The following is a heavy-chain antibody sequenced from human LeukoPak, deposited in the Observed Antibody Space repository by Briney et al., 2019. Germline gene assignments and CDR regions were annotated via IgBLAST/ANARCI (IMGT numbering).Heavy chain of an antibody. CDR1: GLSFSTYG. CDR2: INKGGSDI. V-gene: IGHV3-7*01. Sequence: GGSLRLSCAASGLSFSTYGMTWVRQAPGKGLEWWATINKGGSDIRYVDSVKGRFNISTDNAPNLAYLQLNSLRAEDPAVYYCAGGAGRISDIWGQGTMVAVPS. CDR3: AGGAGRISDI. D-gene: IGHD1-14*01. J-gene: IGHJ3*02.